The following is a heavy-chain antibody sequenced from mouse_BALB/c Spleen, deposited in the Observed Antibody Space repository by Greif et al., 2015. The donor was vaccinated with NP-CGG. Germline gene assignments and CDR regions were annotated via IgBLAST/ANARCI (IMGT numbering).Heavy chain of an antibody. Sequence: QVTLKVCGPGILQPSQTLSLTCSFSGFSLSTYGIGVGWIRQPSGKGLEWLPHIWWNDNKYYNTALKSRLTISKDTSNNQVFRKVASVDTADTATYYCARMGNTWFAYWGQGTLVSVAA. J-gene: IGHJ3*01. CDR2: IWWNDNK. V-gene: IGHV8-11*01. CDR3: ARMGNTWFAY. CDR1: GFSLSTYGIG. D-gene: IGHD2-1*01.